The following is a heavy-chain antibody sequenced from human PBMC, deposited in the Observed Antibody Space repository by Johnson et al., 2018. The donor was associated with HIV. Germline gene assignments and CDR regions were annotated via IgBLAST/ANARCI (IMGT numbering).Heavy chain of an antibody. CDR3: ARVHSGGAFDV. Sequence: MQLVESGGGLVQPGGSLRLSCAASGFTFSSYEMNWVRQAPGKGLEWVSYISSSGSTIYYADSVKGRFTISRDNSKNTLYLQMNSLRAEDTAVYYCARVHSGGAFDVWGHGTLVTVSS. J-gene: IGHJ3*01. CDR1: GFTFSSYE. V-gene: IGHV3-48*03. CDR2: ISSSGSTI.